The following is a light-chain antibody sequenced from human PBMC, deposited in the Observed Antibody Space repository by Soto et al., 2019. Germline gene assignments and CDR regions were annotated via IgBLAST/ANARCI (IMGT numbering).Light chain of an antibody. CDR2: EVS. J-gene: IGLJ2*01. V-gene: IGLV2-8*01. Sequence: SVLTQPPSASGSPGQSVTISCTGTSSDVGGYNSVSWYQQHPGKAPKLVIYEVSKRPSGVPDRFSASKSDNTASLTVSGLQAEDEADYYCSSYAGSKNLVFGGGTKVTVL. CDR3: SSYAGSKNLV. CDR1: SSDVGGYNS.